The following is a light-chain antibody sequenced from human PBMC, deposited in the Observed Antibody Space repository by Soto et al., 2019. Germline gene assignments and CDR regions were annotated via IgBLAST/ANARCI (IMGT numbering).Light chain of an antibody. CDR3: QQYNNWRQIT. CDR2: GAS. J-gene: IGKJ5*01. Sequence: EIVMTQSPATLSVSPGERATLSCGASKSVSSNLAWYQQKPGQAPRLLIYGASTRATGIPARFSGSGSGTEFTLPISSLKSEDFAAYYCQQYNNWRQITFGQGTRLEIK. CDR1: KSVSSN. V-gene: IGKV3-15*01.